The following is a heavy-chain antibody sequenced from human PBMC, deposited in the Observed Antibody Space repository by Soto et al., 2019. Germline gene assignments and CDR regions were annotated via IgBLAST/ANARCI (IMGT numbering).Heavy chain of an antibody. J-gene: IGHJ4*02. CDR2: ISAYNSNT. CDR3: ARESGGGGYSYGLYYFDY. V-gene: IGHV1-18*04. CDR1: GYTFTSYG. D-gene: IGHD5-18*01. Sequence: QVQLVQSGAEVKKPGASVKVSCKASGYTFTSYGISWVRQAPGQGLEWMGWISAYNSNTNYAQKLQGRVTMTTDTSTSTAYMELRSLRSDDTAVYYCARESGGGGYSYGLYYFDYWGQGTLVTVSS.